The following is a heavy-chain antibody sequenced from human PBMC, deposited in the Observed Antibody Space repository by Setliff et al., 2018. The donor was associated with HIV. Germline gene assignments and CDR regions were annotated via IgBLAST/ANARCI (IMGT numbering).Heavy chain of an antibody. V-gene: IGHV4-34*09. J-gene: IGHJ6*03. CDR1: GGSFTDYY. CDR2: INHSGST. Sequence: SETLSLTCAVYGGSFTDYYWSWIRQPPGKGLEWIGEINHSGSTHYKPSLKSRLTISLDTSKSQFSLNLRSVTAADTAVYYCARDLSTDSSGPYYHMDVWGRGTTVTVSS. D-gene: IGHD3-22*01. CDR3: ARDLSTDSSGPYYHMDV.